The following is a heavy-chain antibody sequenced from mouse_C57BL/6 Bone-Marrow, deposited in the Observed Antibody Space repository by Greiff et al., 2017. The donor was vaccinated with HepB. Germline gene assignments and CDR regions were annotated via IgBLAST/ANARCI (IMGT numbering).Heavy chain of an antibody. CDR1: GYTFTDYN. D-gene: IGHD1-1*01. J-gene: IGHJ4*01. CDR3: ARRSYSPTPTVVARVAMDY. Sequence: EVQLQQSGPELVKPGASVKIPCKASGYTFTDYNMDWVKQSHGKSLEWIGDINPNNGGTIYNQKFKGKATLTVDKSSSTAYMELRSLTSEDTAVYYCARRSYSPTPTVVARVAMDYWGQGTSVTVSS. CDR2: INPNNGGT. V-gene: IGHV1-18*01.